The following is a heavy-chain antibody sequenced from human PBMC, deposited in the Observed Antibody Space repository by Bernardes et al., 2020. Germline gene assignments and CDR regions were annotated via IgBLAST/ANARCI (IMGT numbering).Heavy chain of an antibody. V-gene: IGHV4-59*08. CDR3: ARWGSTSFNYGMDV. J-gene: IGHJ6*02. CDR2: IYNSGST. Sequence: SETLSLTCTVSGGSISSYYWSWIRQPPGKGLEWIGYIYNSGSTNYNPSLKSRVTISVDTSKNQFSLKLSSVTAADTAVYYCARWGSTSFNYGMDVWGQGTTVTVSS. CDR1: GGSISSYY. D-gene: IGHD2-2*01.